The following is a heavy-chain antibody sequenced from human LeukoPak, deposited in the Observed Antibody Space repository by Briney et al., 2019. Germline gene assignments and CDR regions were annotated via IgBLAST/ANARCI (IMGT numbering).Heavy chain of an antibody. D-gene: IGHD3-22*01. Sequence: PSETLSLTCAVYGGSFSGYYWSWIRQPPGQGLEWIGEVNHSGSTNYNPSLKRRATISVDTSKNQFSLKLSSVTAADTAVYYCARRGGGSGYHIFDYWGQGTLVTVSS. V-gene: IGHV4-34*01. CDR3: ARRGGGSGYHIFDY. CDR2: VNHSGST. J-gene: IGHJ4*02. CDR1: GGSFSGYY.